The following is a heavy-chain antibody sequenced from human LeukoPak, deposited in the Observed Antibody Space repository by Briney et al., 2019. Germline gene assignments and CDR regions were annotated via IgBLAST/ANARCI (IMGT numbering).Heavy chain of an antibody. CDR2: IKSKTDGGTT. V-gene: IGHV3-15*01. D-gene: IGHD3-10*01. J-gene: IGHJ3*02. CDR1: GFTFSNAW. CDR3: TTDFSMVRGVPSAFDI. Sequence: GGSLRLSCAASGFTFSNAWMSWVRQAPGKGLEWVGRIKSKTDGGTTDYAAPVKGRFTISRDDSKNTLYLQMNSLKTEDTAVYYCTTDFSMVRGVPSAFDIWGQGTMVTVSS.